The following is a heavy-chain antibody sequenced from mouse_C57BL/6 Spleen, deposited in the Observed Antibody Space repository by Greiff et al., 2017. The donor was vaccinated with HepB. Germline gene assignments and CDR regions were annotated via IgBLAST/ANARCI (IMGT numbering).Heavy chain of an antibody. J-gene: IGHJ4*01. CDR2: ISNGGGST. Sequence: EVMLVESGGGLVQPGGSLKLSCAASGFTFSDYYMYWVRQTPEKRLEWVAYISNGGGSTYYPDTVKGRFTISRDNAKNTLYLQMSRLKSEDTAMYYCARQGGYYGSSPPYYAMDYWGQGTSVTVSS. D-gene: IGHD1-1*01. V-gene: IGHV5-12*01. CDR1: GFTFSDYY. CDR3: ARQGGYYGSSPPYYAMDY.